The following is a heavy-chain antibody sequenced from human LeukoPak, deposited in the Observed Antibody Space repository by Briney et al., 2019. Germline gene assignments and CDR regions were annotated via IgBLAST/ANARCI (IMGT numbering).Heavy chain of an antibody. D-gene: IGHD2-15*01. V-gene: IGHV4-4*09. CDR1: DDSINTHY. CDR2: IYSSVST. J-gene: IGHJ6*03. Sequence: SETLSLTCAVSDDSINTHYWSWVRQPPGKGLEWIGYIYSSVSTNYNPSLKSRVTISIDTSRSQFSLKLSSVTAADTAVYYCARQRCSGATCYRLDHYYYMDVWGKGTTVTVSS. CDR3: ARQRCSGATCYRLDHYYYMDV.